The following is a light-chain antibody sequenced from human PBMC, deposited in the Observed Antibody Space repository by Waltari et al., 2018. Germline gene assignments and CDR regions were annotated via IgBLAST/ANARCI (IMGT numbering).Light chain of an antibody. J-gene: IGKJ1*01. CDR2: GAS. V-gene: IGKV3-20*01. CDR1: QSVFNNY. CDR3: HQYGTIPRT. Sequence: EIVLTQSPGTLSLSPGEGATLSCRASQSVFNNYLAWFQQRPGQAPRPLIYGASSRATGIPDRFRGSGSGTDFTLTVSTLEPEDFAVYYCHQYGTIPRTFGQGTKVEIK.